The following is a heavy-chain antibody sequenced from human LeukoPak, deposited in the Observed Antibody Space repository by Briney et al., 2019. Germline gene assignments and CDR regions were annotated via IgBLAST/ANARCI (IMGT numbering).Heavy chain of an antibody. D-gene: IGHD5-18*01. J-gene: IGHJ4*02. CDR3: ATGHSYVYDY. Sequence: GGSLRLSCAASGLTFSDFWMHWVRQPPGKGLVWVALVKGDGRTTIYADSVKGRFTISRDNAKNTLYLQLNSLRADDSGVYYCATGHSYVYDYWGQGVLVTV. CDR2: VKGDGRTT. CDR1: GLTFSDFW. V-gene: IGHV3-74*01.